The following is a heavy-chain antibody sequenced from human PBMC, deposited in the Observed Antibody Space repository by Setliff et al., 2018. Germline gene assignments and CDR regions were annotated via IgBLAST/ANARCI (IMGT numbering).Heavy chain of an antibody. CDR1: GYTLSNSI. CDR2: ISAYNGKT. D-gene: IGHD2-8*01. V-gene: IGHV1-18*01. CDR3: LRLVRYCTKIACQATSGDEV. J-gene: IGHJ4*02. Sequence: ASVKVSCKASGYTLSNSILSWVRQAPGQGLEWVGWISAYNGKTYFAQKFQDRITLTTDTSTNTGYLELRGLRSDDTAVYYCLRLVRYCTKIACQATSGDEVWGLGTLVTVAS.